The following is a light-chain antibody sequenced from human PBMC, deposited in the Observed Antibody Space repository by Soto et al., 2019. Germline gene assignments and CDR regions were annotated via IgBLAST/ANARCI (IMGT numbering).Light chain of an antibody. CDR2: DAS. V-gene: IGKV1-39*01. Sequence: DIQMTQSPSSLSASAGDRVTITCRASQSISSYLNWYQQKPGKAPKVLIYDASSLQSGVPSRFTGSGSGTDFTLSISSLQPEDFATYYCQQSYSTPFTYGGGTKVEIK. J-gene: IGKJ4*01. CDR3: QQSYSTPFT. CDR1: QSISSY.